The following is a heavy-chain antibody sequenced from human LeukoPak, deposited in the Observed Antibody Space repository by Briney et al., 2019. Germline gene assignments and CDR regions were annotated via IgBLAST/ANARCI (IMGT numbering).Heavy chain of an antibody. CDR2: IYHSGST. CDR3: ASSYYYDSSGYYYPFGY. Sequence: SETLSLTCAVSGGSISSGGYSWSWIRQPPGKGLEWIGYIYHSGSTYYNPSLKSRVTISVDRSKNQFSLKLSSVTAADTAVYYCASSYYYDSSGYYYPFGYWGQGTLVTVSS. D-gene: IGHD3-22*01. V-gene: IGHV4-30-2*01. CDR1: GGSISSGGYS. J-gene: IGHJ4*02.